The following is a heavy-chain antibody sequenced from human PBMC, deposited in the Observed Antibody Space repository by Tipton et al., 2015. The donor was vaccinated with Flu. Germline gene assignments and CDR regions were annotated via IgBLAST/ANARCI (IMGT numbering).Heavy chain of an antibody. CDR2: IRSKAYGGTT. CDR1: GFTFGDYA. D-gene: IGHD2-2*02. V-gene: IGHV3-49*04. CDR3: TSVYVVVPAAIFDY. J-gene: IGHJ4*02. Sequence: SLRLSCTASGFTFGDYAMSWVRQAPGKGLEWVGFIRSKAYGGTTEYAASVKGRFTISRDDSKSIAYLQMNSLKTEDTAVYYCTSVYVVVPAAIFDYWGQGTLVTVSS.